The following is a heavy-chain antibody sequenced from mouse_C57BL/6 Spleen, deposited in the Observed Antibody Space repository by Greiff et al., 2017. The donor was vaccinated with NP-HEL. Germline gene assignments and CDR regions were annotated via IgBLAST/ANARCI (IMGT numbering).Heavy chain of an antibody. CDR1: GSTFTEYT. Sequence: VQLQQSGAELVKPGAAVKLTGKESGSTFTEYTIHWVKQRSGQGLERIGWFYHGSGSRKDNEKFKDKATLTADKSSSTVYMELSRLTSEDSAVYFCARHEALITTDGAMDYWGQGTSVTVSS. J-gene: IGHJ4*01. D-gene: IGHD1-1*01. CDR3: ARHEALITTDGAMDY. V-gene: IGHV1-62-2*01. CDR2: FYHGSGSR.